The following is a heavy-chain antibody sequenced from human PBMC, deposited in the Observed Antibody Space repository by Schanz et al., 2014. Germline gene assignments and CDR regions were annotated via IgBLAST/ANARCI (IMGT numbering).Heavy chain of an antibody. CDR3: ARKVVATIGGYYDS. CDR2: ISGSGGST. J-gene: IGHJ4*02. V-gene: IGHV3-23*04. D-gene: IGHD5-12*01. CDR1: GFTFSTFA. Sequence: VQLVESGGGVVQPGRSLRLSCSASGFTFSTFAMHWVRQAPGKGLEWVSAISGSGGSTYYADSVRGRFTMSRDNSKNTVHLQMNSLRAEDTAVYYCARKVVATIGGYYDSWGQGTLVIVSS.